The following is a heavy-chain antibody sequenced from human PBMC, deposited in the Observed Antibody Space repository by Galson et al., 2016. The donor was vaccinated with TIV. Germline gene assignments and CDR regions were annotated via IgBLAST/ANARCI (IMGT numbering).Heavy chain of an antibody. CDR3: AKGQLRAARRFYYMDV. CDR1: GFTFNIYA. J-gene: IGHJ6*03. CDR2: SHGGGPNL. Sequence: SLRLSCAGSGFTFNIYAMSWVRQTPERGLEWVSSHGGGPNLFYSDSVRGRFTISRDDVKNSLFLQMNSLRVEDTALYYCAKGQLRAARRFYYMDVWGKGTTVTVSS. D-gene: IGHD4-17*01. V-gene: IGHV3-23*01.